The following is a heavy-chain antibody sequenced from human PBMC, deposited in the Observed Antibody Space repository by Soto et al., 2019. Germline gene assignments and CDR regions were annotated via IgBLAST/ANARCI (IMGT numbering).Heavy chain of an antibody. J-gene: IGHJ4*02. CDR1: GGSFSGYY. V-gene: IGHV4-34*01. CDR3: ARVKIRGSSSSPCDD. CDR2: INHSGST. D-gene: IGHD6-6*01. Sequence: SETLSLTCAVYGGSFSGYYWSWIRQPPGKGLEWIGEINHSGSTNYNPSLKSRVTISVDTSKNQFSLKLSSVTAADTAVYYCARVKIRGSSSSPCDDWGQGTLVTVSS.